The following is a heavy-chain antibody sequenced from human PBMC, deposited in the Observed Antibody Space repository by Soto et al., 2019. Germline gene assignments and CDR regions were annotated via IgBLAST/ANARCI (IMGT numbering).Heavy chain of an antibody. CDR2: IIPIFGTA. V-gene: IGHV1-69*06. Sequence: GASVKVSCKASGGTFSSYAISWVRQAPGQGLEWMGGIIPIFGTANYAQKFQGRVTITADKSTSTAYMELSSLRSEDTAVYYCARDGVQLWLGFKFYCGMDVWGQGTTVTVSS. CDR1: GGTFSSYA. CDR3: ARDGVQLWLGFKFYCGMDV. J-gene: IGHJ6*02. D-gene: IGHD5-18*01.